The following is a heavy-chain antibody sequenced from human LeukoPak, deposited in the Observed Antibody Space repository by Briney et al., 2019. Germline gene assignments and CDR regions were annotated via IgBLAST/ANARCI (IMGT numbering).Heavy chain of an antibody. CDR3: AGDQGLRYFDWQPGDY. CDR1: GFTFSSYA. J-gene: IGHJ4*02. Sequence: GGSLRLSGAASGFTFSSYAMHWVRQAPGKGLEWVAVISYDGSNKYYADSVKGRFTISRDNSKNTLYLQMNSLRAEDTAVYYCAGDQGLRYFDWQPGDYWGQGTLVTVSS. CDR2: ISYDGSNK. D-gene: IGHD3-9*01. V-gene: IGHV3-30-3*01.